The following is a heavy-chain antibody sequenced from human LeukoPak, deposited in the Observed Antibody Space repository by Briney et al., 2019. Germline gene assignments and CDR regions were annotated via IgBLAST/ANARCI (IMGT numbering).Heavy chain of an antibody. J-gene: IGHJ4*02. CDR3: AKDQGTMAGLHYFDY. CDR2: ISYDGSNK. V-gene: IGHV3-30*18. D-gene: IGHD3-10*01. CDR1: GFTFSSYG. Sequence: GGSLRLSCAASGFTFSSYGMHWVRQAPGKGLEWVAVISYDGSNKYYADSVKGRFTISRDNSKNTLYLQMNSLRAEDTAVYYCAKDQGTMAGLHYFDYWGQGTLVTVSS.